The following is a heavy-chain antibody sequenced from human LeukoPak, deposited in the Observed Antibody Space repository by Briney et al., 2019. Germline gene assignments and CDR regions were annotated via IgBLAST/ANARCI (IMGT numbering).Heavy chain of an antibody. CDR2: IYYSGST. V-gene: IGHV4-59*01. Sequence: PSETLSLTCTVSGGPISSYYWSWIRQPPGKGLEWIGYIYYSGSTNYNPSLKSRVTISVDTSKNQFSLKLSSVTAADTAVYYCARSEDIVGRPFDPWGQGTLVTVSS. J-gene: IGHJ5*02. CDR1: GGPISSYY. D-gene: IGHD2-15*01. CDR3: ARSEDIVGRPFDP.